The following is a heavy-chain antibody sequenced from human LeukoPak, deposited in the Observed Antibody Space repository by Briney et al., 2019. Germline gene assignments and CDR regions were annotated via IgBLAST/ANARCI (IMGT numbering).Heavy chain of an antibody. D-gene: IGHD3-10*01. CDR2: IYYSGST. CDR1: GGSISSGDYS. V-gene: IGHV4-30-4*01. CDR3: AREFYGSGGWFDP. Sequence: PSETLSLTCTVSGGSISSGDYSWSWIRPPPGKGLEWSGYIYYSGSTYSTPSPTSRVTTSVDSSKNQCSLKLTSVTAAYTAVYYCAREFYGSGGWFDPWGQGTLVTVSS. J-gene: IGHJ5*02.